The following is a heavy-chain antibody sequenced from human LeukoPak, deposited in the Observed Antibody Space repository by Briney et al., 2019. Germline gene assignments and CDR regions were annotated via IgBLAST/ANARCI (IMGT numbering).Heavy chain of an antibody. CDR2: ISSSGSTI. V-gene: IGHV3-48*03. J-gene: IGHJ6*03. CDR1: GFTFSSYE. Sequence: QAGGSLRLSCAASGFTFSSYEMNWVRQAPGKGLEWVSYISSSGSTIYYADSVKGRFTISRDNAKNTLYLQMNSLRAEDTAVYYCARERPSYYYYYMDVWGKGTTVTISS. CDR3: ARERPSYYYYYMDV.